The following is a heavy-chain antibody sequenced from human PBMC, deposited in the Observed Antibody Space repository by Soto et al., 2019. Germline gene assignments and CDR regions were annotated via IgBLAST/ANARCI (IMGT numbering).Heavy chain of an antibody. CDR2: ISWDGGST. Sequence: PGGSLRLSCAASGFTFDDYTMHWVRQAPGKGLEWVSLISWDGGSTHYADSVKGRFTISRDNAKNSLYLQMNSLRDEDTAVYYCARDKIVATPVRLAYWGQGTLVTVSS. V-gene: IGHV3-43*01. CDR3: ARDKIVATPVRLAY. J-gene: IGHJ4*02. CDR1: GFTFDDYT. D-gene: IGHD5-12*01.